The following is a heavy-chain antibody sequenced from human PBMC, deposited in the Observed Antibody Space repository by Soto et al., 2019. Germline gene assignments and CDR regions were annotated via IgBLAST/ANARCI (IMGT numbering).Heavy chain of an antibody. CDR3: ARGRYSSSWYYYYGMDV. D-gene: IGHD6-13*01. CDR2: MNPNSGNT. J-gene: IGHJ6*02. CDR1: GYTFTSYD. Sequence: ASVKVSCKASGYTFTSYDINWVRQATGRGLEWMGWMNPNSGNTGYAQKFQGRVTMTRNTSISTAYMELSSLRSEDTAVYYCARGRYSSSWYYYYGMDVWGQGTTVTVSS. V-gene: IGHV1-8*01.